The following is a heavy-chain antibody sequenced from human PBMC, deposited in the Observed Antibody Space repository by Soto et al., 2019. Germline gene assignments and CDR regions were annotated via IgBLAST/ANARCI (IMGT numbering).Heavy chain of an antibody. V-gene: IGHV1-18*01. D-gene: IGHD6-19*01. CDR2: ISAYNGNT. CDR3: ARLTVAGTYGRYYYYYHMDV. Sequence: ASVKVSCKASGYTFTSYGISWVRQAPGQGLEWMGWISAYNGNTNYAQKLQGRVTMTTDTSTSTAYMELRSLRSDDTAVYYCARLTVAGTYGRYYYYYHMDVWGKGTTVTVSS. CDR1: GYTFTSYG. J-gene: IGHJ6*03.